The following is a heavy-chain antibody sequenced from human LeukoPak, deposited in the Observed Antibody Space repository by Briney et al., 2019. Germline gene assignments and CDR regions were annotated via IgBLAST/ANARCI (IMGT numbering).Heavy chain of an antibody. J-gene: IGHJ4*02. D-gene: IGHD3-3*01. V-gene: IGHV1-8*01. CDR1: GYTFTSYD. Sequence: ASVKVSCKASGYTFTSYDINWVRRATGQGLEWMGWMNPNSGNTGYAQKFQGRVTMTRNTSISTAYMELSSLRSEDTAVYYCARVALQAGIHYDFWSGYEGADYWGQGTLVTVSS. CDR3: ARVALQAGIHYDFWSGYEGADY. CDR2: MNPNSGNT.